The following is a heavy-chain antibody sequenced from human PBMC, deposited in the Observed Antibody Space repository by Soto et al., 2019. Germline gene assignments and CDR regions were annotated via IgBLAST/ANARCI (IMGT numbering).Heavy chain of an antibody. CDR1: GFTFSDYY. CDR3: AGDWGDSSFDP. D-gene: IGHD3-16*01. J-gene: IGHJ5*02. V-gene: IGHV3-11*01. CDR2: ISTSGSTL. Sequence: QVQLVESGGGLVKPGGSLRLSCAASGFTFSDYYMSWIRQAPGKGLEWVSYISTSGSTLYYADSVKGRSTISRDNAKNSLYLQKNSVGAEDAAVYYCAGDWGDSSFDPWGQGTLVTVSS.